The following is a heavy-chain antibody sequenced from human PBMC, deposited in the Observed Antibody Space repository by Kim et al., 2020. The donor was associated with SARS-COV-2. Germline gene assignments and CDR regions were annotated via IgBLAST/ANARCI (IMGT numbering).Heavy chain of an antibody. V-gene: IGHV4-59*01. Sequence: SETLSLTCTVSGGSISSYYWSWIRQPPGKGLEWIGYIYYSGSTNYNPSLKSRVTISVDTSKNQFSLKLSSVTAADTAVYYCARVFRIAARIIIDYWGQGTLVTVSS. D-gene: IGHD6-6*01. CDR3: ARVFRIAARIIIDY. CDR2: IYYSGST. J-gene: IGHJ4*02. CDR1: GGSISSYY.